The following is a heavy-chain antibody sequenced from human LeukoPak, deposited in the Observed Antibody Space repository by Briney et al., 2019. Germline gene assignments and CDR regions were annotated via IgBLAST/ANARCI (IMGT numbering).Heavy chain of an antibody. CDR1: GGSISSSSYY. CDR3: ARALTQQLVEYYYHMDV. D-gene: IGHD6-13*01. J-gene: IGHJ6*03. Sequence: SETLSLTCTVSGGSISSSSYYWGWIRQPPGKGLEWIGSIYHSGSTYYNPSLKSRVTISVDTSKNQFSLKLSSVTAADTAVYYCARALTQQLVEYYYHMDVWGKGTTVTVSS. V-gene: IGHV4-39*07. CDR2: IYHSGST.